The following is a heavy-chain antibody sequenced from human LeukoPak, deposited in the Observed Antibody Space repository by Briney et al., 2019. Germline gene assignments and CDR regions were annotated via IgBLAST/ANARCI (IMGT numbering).Heavy chain of an antibody. CDR3: RLITIFGVAEDY. J-gene: IGHJ4*02. CDR2: ISSSSSTI. V-gene: IGHV3-11*04. D-gene: IGHD3-3*01. Sequence: GGSLRLSCAASGFTFSDYYMSWIRQAPGKGLEWVSYISSSSSTIYYADSVKGRFTISRDNAKNSLYLQMNSLRAEDTAVYYCRLITIFGVAEDYWGQGTLVTVSS. CDR1: GFTFSDYY.